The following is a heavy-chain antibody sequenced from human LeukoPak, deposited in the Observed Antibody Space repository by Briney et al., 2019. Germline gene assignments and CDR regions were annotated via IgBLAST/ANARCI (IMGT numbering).Heavy chain of an antibody. CDR2: IKQDGSEK. V-gene: IGHV3-7*01. D-gene: IGHD3-22*01. Sequence: GGSLRLSCAASGFTFSSYWMSWVRQAPGKGLEWVANIKQDGSEKYYVDSVKGRFTISRDNAKNSLYLQMNSLRAEDTAVYYCARDCDTSGYYYCGMDVWGQGTTVAVSS. J-gene: IGHJ6*02. CDR1: GFTFSSYW. CDR3: ARDCDTSGYYYCGMDV.